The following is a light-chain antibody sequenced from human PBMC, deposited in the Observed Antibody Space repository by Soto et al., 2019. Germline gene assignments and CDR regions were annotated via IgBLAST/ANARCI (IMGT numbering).Light chain of an antibody. V-gene: IGKV1-5*03. CDR1: QSISSW. CDR2: KAS. Sequence: DIQMTQSPSTLSASVGDRVTITCRASQSISSWLAWYQQKPEKAPKLLIYKASSLESGVPSRFSGSGSGTEFTLTISSLQPDDFATYYCQHYNSYSITFGQGTRLEIK. CDR3: QHYNSYSIT. J-gene: IGKJ5*01.